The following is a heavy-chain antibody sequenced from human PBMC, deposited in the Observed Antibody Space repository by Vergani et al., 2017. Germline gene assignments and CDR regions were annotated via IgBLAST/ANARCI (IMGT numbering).Heavy chain of an antibody. CDR3: ARDPPDCSGGSCNRGSYFDY. V-gene: IGHV3-48*03. CDR2: ISSSGSTT. CDR1: GFPFSSYE. D-gene: IGHD2-15*01. J-gene: IGHJ4*02. Sequence: EVQLVESGGGLGQPGGSLRLSCAASGFPFSSYEMNWVRQAPGKGLEWISYISSSGSTTYYADSVKGRFTISRDNAKNSLYLQINSLRAEDTAVYYCARDPPDCSGGSCNRGSYFDYWGQGTLVTVSS.